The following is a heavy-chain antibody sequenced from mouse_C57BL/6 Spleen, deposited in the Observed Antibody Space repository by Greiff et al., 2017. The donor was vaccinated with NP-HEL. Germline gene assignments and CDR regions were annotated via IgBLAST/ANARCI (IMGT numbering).Heavy chain of an antibody. V-gene: IGHV1-26*01. CDR2: INPNNGGT. CDR1: GYTFTDYY. J-gene: IGHJ4*01. Sequence: EVKLQESGPELVKPGASVKISCKASGYTFTDYYMNWVKQSHGKSLEWIGDINPNNGGTSYNQKFKGKATLTVDKSSSTAYMELRSLTSEDSAVYYCARSWLLLYYAMDYWGQGTSVTVSS. CDR3: ARSWLLLYYAMDY. D-gene: IGHD2-3*01.